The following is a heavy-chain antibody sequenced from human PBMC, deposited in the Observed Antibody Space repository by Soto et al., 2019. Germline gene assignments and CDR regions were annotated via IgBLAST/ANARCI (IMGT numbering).Heavy chain of an antibody. CDR2: IYYSGST. V-gene: IGHV4-39*01. CDR3: ARRLRNPAEDYFDY. D-gene: IGHD5-12*01. CDR1: GGSISSSSYY. Sequence: SETLSLTCTVSGGSISSSSYYWGWIRQPPGKGLEWIGSIYYSGSTYYNPSLKSRVTISVDTSKNQFSLKLSSVTAADTAVYYCARRLRNPAEDYFDYWGQGTLVTVSS. J-gene: IGHJ4*02.